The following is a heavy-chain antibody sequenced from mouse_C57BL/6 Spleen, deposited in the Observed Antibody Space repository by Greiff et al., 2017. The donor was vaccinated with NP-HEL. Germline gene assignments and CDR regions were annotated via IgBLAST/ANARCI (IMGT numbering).Heavy chain of an antibody. CDR1: GFTFSDYY. CDR3: ARQGNGYDGGSWFAD. V-gene: IGHV5-12*01. CDR2: ISNGGGST. Sequence: EVMLVESGGGLVQPGGSLKLSCAASGFTFSDYYMYWVRQTPEKRLEWVAYISNGGGSTYYPDTVKGRFTISRDNAKNTLYLQMSRLKSEDTAMYYCARQGNGYDGGSWFADWGQGTLVTVSA. J-gene: IGHJ3*01. D-gene: IGHD2-2*01.